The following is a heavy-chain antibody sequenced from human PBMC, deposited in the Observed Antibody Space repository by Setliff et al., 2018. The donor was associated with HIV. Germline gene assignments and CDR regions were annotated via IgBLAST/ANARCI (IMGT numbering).Heavy chain of an antibody. J-gene: IGHJ4*02. CDR2: IYYNGIT. CDR1: GGSIGTTTYY. Sequence: SETLSLTFAVSGGSIGTTTYYWGWIRQPPGKGLEWIGSIYYNGITYYNPSLKGRFTISVDTSKNQFSLKVTSVTAADTAVYYCARRIFHSSFPSFDSWGQGTLVTVSS. V-gene: IGHV4-39*01. CDR3: ARRIFHSSFPSFDS. D-gene: IGHD2-15*01.